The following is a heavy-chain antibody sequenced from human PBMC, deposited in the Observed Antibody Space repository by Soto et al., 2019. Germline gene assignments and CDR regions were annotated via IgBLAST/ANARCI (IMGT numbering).Heavy chain of an antibody. D-gene: IGHD4-17*01. CDR2: IYYSGST. Sequence: SETLSLTCTVSGASITSGGYYWSWIRQHPGKGLEWIGYIYYSGSTNYNPSLKSRVTISADTSKNHFSLKLSSMTAADTAVYYGARARNDYGDAVDCWGQGTLVTVSS. CDR1: GASITSGGYY. CDR3: ARARNDYGDAVDC. J-gene: IGHJ4*02. V-gene: IGHV4-31*03.